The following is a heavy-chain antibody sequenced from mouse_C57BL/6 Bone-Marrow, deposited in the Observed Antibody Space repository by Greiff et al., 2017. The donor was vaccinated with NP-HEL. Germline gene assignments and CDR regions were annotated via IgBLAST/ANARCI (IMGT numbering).Heavy chain of an antibody. D-gene: IGHD1-1*01. Sequence: QVQLQQPGAELVKPGASVKLSCKASGYTFTSYWMHWVKQRPGRGLEWIGRIDPNSGGTKYNEKFKSKATLTVDKPSSTAYMQRSSLTSEDSAVYYCERWNLDCSSNYFDYWGQGTTLTVSS. CDR2: IDPNSGGT. V-gene: IGHV1-72*01. CDR3: ERWNLDCSSNYFDY. CDR1: GYTFTSYW. J-gene: IGHJ2*01.